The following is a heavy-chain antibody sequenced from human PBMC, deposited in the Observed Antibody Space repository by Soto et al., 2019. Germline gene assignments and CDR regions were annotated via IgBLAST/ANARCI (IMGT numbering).Heavy chain of an antibody. CDR3: ARLTFYDTSTRSYYFDY. J-gene: IGHJ4*02. Sequence: SETLSLNCPVSGGSLRSGLYYWGSLRPRPGTGLECIGYIYFSGNTYYNPSLKSRVTISVDTSKNQFSLKLSSVTAADTAVYYCARLTFYDTSTRSYYFDYWGQGALVTVSS. V-gene: IGHV4-30-4*01. CDR1: GGSLRSGLYY. CDR2: IYFSGNT. D-gene: IGHD3-22*01.